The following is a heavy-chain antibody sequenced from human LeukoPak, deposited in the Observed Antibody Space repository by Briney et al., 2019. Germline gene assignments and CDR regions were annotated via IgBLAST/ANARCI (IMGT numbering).Heavy chain of an antibody. D-gene: IGHD5-18*01. V-gene: IGHV1-2*02. Sequence: GASVKVACKVSGYTFTGFYLHWVRQAPGQGVGWMVWMNPNSGDTNNAQKFQVRVTMTRDTSISTAYMELSRLRSDDTAVYYCARGDVDTTMVDAFDIWGQGTMVAVSS. CDR1: GYTFTGFY. CDR2: MNPNSGDT. J-gene: IGHJ3*02. CDR3: ARGDVDTTMVDAFDI.